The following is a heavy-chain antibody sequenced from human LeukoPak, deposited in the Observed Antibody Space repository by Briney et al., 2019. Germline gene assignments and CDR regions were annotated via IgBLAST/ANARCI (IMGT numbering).Heavy chain of an antibody. CDR3: ARTDYDILTGYSR. D-gene: IGHD3-9*01. J-gene: IGHJ4*02. CDR1: GYTFTNYW. V-gene: IGHV5-51*01. CDR2: IYPGDSDT. Sequence: GESLKISCKASGYTFTNYWIGWVRQMPGKGLEWMGIIYPGDSDTRYSPSFRGQVIISADKSIRTAYLQWTSLKASDTAMYYCARTDYDILTGYSRWGQGTLVTVSS.